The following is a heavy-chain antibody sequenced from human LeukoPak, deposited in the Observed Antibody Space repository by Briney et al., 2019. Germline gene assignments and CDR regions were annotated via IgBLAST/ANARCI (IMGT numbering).Heavy chain of an antibody. CDR2: INPNGGST. CDR3: ARAAGDTYGYRYFFDY. V-gene: IGHV1-46*01. J-gene: IGHJ4*02. Sequence: ASVKVSCKASGYTFTSYYIHWVRQAPGQGLEWMGLINPNGGSTSYAQQFQGRVTMTRDTSTSTVYMVLSSLRSEDTAVYYCARAAGDTYGYRYFFDYWDQGTLVTVSS. CDR1: GYTFTSYY. D-gene: IGHD5-18*01.